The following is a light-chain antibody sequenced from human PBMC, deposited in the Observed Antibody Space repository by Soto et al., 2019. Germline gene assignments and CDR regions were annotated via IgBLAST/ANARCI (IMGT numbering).Light chain of an antibody. Sequence: QSALTQPPSASGSPGQSVTISCTGTSSDVGGYNYVSWYQQHPGKAPKLMIYEVSKRPSVVPDRFSGSKSGNTASLTVSGLQAEEEADYYCSSYAGSNNLVFGGGTKLTVL. CDR2: EVS. CDR3: SSYAGSNNLV. V-gene: IGLV2-8*01. J-gene: IGLJ3*02. CDR1: SSDVGGYNY.